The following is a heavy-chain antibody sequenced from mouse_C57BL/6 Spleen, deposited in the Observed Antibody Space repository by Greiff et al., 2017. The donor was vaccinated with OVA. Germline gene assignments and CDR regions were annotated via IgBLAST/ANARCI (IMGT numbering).Heavy chain of an antibody. CDR2: IYPSDSET. J-gene: IGHJ2*01. CDR3: ARRRAHDGYYVVFDY. V-gene: IGHV1-61*01. D-gene: IGHD2-3*01. CDR1: GYTFTSYW. Sequence: VKLQQPGAELVRPGSSVKLSCKASGYTFTSYWMDWVKQRPGQGLEWIGNIYPSDSETHYNQKFKDKATLTVDKSSSTAYMQLSSLTSEDSAVYYCARRRAHDGYYVVFDYWGQGTTLTVSS.